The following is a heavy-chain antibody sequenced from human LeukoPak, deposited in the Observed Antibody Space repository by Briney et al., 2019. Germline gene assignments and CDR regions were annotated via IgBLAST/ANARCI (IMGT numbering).Heavy chain of an antibody. Sequence: PGGSLRLSSAASGFTFSSYAMSWVRQAPGKGLEWVSAISGSGGSTYYADSVKGRFTISRDNSKNTLYLQMNSLRAEDTAVYYCAKDQFPRSSGYSGFVFEVDYWGQGTLVTVSS. J-gene: IGHJ4*02. CDR1: GFTFSSYA. CDR3: AKDQFPRSSGYSGFVFEVDY. V-gene: IGHV3-23*01. D-gene: IGHD3-22*01. CDR2: ISGSGGST.